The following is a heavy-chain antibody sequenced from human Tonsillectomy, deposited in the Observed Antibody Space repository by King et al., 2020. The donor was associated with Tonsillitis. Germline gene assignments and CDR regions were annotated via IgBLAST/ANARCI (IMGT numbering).Heavy chain of an antibody. D-gene: IGHD2-15*01. J-gene: IGHJ3*02. CDR3: AKDLLQCSGGSCYNAFDM. CDR2: ISGSGSST. Sequence: VQLAESGGGLVQPGGSLRLSCAVSGFTFRSYAMSWVRQAPGKGRECVSGISGSGSSTYYADSVKGRFSISRDNSRTTLYVEMNNLSAEDTAVYYCAKDLLQCSGGSCYNAFDMWGQGTMVTVSS. V-gene: IGHV3-23*04. CDR1: GFTFRSYA.